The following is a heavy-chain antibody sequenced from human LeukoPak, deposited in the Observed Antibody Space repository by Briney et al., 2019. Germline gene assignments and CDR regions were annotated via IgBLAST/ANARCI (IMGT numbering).Heavy chain of an antibody. V-gene: IGHV3-23*01. CDR1: GLTVSTSA. D-gene: IGHD3-3*01. CDR3: AMGYTVFGVVNYFDY. J-gene: IGHJ4*02. CDR2: ISGSGGST. Sequence: GGSLRLSCAASGLTVSTSAMNWVRQVPGKGREWVSAISGSGGSTYYADSVKGRFTISRDNSKNTLYLQMNSLRAEDTAVYYCAMGYTVFGVVNYFDYWGQGTLVTVSS.